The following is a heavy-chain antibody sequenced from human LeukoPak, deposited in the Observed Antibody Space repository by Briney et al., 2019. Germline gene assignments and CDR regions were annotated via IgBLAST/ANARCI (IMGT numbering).Heavy chain of an antibody. CDR3: ARLVRYYYDSSGYYDYYYYYGMDV. CDR2: INHSGST. Sequence: PSETLSLTCAVCGGSFSGYYWSWIRQPPGKGLEWIGEINHSGSTNYNPSLKSRVTISVDTSKNQFSLKLSSVTAADTAVYYCARLVRYYYDSSGYYDYYYYYGMDVWGQGTTVTVSS. CDR1: GGSFSGYY. D-gene: IGHD3-22*01. J-gene: IGHJ6*02. V-gene: IGHV4-34*01.